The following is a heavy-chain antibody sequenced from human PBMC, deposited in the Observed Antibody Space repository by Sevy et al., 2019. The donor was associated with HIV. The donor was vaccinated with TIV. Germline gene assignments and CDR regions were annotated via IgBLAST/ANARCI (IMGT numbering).Heavy chain of an antibody. D-gene: IGHD6-19*01. V-gene: IGHV3-49*04. CDR1: GFTFGDYA. Sequence: GGSLRLSCTASGFTFGDYAMSWVRQAPGKGLEWVGFIRSKAYGGTTEYAASVKGRFTISRDDSKSIAYLQMNSLKTEDTAVYYCTIYGPLVAGDFDYWGQGTLVTVSS. J-gene: IGHJ4*02. CDR2: IRSKAYGGTT. CDR3: TIYGPLVAGDFDY.